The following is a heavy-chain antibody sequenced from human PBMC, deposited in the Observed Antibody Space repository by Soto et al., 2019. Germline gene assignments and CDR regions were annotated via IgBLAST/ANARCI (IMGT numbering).Heavy chain of an antibody. CDR1: GGSISSYY. J-gene: IGHJ6*02. CDR3: ARGVAAASYYYYYGMDV. Sequence: SETLSLTCTVSGGSISSYYWSWIRQPPGKGLEWIGYIYYSGSTNYNPSLKSRVTISVDTSKNQFSLKLSSVTAADTAVYYCARGVAAASYYYYYGMDVWGQGTTVTVS. CDR2: IYYSGST. V-gene: IGHV4-59*01. D-gene: IGHD6-13*01.